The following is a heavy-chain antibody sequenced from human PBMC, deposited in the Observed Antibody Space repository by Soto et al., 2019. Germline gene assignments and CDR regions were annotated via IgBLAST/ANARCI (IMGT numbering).Heavy chain of an antibody. V-gene: IGHV4-31*03. J-gene: IGHJ4*02. CDR1: GESIDSGGYY. Sequence: SETLSLTCSVSGESIDSGGYYWSWIRHHPGKGLEWIGYIYDSESAYYNPSLKSRVTISMDTSKNHFAMRLSSVTAADTAVYYCARASSSSSAADYWGQGTQVTVSS. D-gene: IGHD6-6*01. CDR3: ARASSSSSAADY. CDR2: IYDSESA.